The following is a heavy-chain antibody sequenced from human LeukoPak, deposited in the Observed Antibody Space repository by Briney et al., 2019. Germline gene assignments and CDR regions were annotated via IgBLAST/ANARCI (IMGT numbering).Heavy chain of an antibody. CDR1: GFTFDAYA. Sequence: GGSLRLSCEASGFTFDAYAMHWVRQAPGKGLEWVSLINKDGSATYYADSVKGRFTISTDNSKISLYLQMNSLRSEDTALYYCATWAFYHSLDVWGQGTTVTVSS. CDR2: INKDGSAT. J-gene: IGHJ6*02. D-gene: IGHD1-26*01. CDR3: ATWAFYHSLDV. V-gene: IGHV3-43*02.